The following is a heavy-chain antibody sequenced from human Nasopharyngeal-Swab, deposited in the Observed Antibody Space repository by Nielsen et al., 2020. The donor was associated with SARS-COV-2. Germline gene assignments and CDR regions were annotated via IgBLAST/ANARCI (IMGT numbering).Heavy chain of an antibody. D-gene: IGHD6-6*01. J-gene: IGHJ6*02. CDR3: AREYSSSWAYYYYGMDV. Sequence: GESLKISCAASGFTFSSYEMNWVRQAPGKGLEWVSYISSNGSTIYYADSVKGRFTISRDNAKNSLYLQMNSLRAEDTAVYYCAREYSSSWAYYYYGMDVWGQGTTVTVSS. V-gene: IGHV3-48*03. CDR1: GFTFSSYE. CDR2: ISSNGSTI.